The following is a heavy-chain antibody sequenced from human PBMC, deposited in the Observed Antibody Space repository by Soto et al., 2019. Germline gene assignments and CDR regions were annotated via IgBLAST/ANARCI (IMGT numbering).Heavy chain of an antibody. CDR2: INHSGST. CDR1: GGSFSCYY. Sequence: SEPLSLTCAVYGGSFSCYYWSWIRQPPGKGLEWIGEINHSGSTNYNPSLKSRVTISVDTSKNQFSLKLSSVTAADTAVYYCARVPPTTADAFDIWGQGTMVTVSS. CDR3: ARVPPTTADAFDI. J-gene: IGHJ3*02. D-gene: IGHD4-17*01. V-gene: IGHV4-34*01.